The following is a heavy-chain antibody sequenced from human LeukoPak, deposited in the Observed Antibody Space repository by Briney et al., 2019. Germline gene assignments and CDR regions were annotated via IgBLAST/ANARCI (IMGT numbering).Heavy chain of an antibody. CDR1: GGSISSYY. D-gene: IGHD1-26*01. J-gene: IGHJ4*02. CDR3: ARPDRYGSYSDY. CDR2: IYYSGST. V-gene: IGHV4-59*08. Sequence: SETLSLTCTVSGGSISSYYWSWIRQPPGKGLEWIGYIYYSGSTYYNPSLKSRVTISVGTSKNQFSLKLRSVTAADTAVYYCARPDRYGSYSDYWGQGTLVTVSS.